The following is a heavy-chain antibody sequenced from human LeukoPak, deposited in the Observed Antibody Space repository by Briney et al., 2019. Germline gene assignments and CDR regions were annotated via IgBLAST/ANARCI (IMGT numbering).Heavy chain of an antibody. J-gene: IGHJ4*02. D-gene: IGHD2-2*01. CDR3: AREGYARTPLDY. Sequence: SVTVSSTASGGTFIIYTISWVRQAPGQGLEWMGGIIPILGTANYAQKLHGRVTITADESTSTAYMELSSRRSEDTAVYYCAREGYARTPLDYWGQGTLVTVSS. CDR1: GGTFIIYT. CDR2: IIPILGTA. V-gene: IGHV1-69*13.